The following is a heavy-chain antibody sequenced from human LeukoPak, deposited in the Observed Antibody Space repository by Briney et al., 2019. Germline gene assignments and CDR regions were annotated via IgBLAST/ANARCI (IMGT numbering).Heavy chain of an antibody. Sequence: PSQTLSLTCTVSGGSIGSGSYYWSWIRQPAGKGLEWIGRIYTSGSTNYNPSLKSRVTISVDTSKDQFSLKLSSVTAADTAVYYCAGTYYYDSSGYSFDYWGQGTLVTVSS. D-gene: IGHD3-22*01. J-gene: IGHJ4*02. V-gene: IGHV4-61*02. CDR1: GGSIGSGSYY. CDR3: AGTYYYDSSGYSFDY. CDR2: IYTSGST.